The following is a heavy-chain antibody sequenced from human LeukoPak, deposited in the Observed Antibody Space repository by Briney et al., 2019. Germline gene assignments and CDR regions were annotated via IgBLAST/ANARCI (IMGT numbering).Heavy chain of an antibody. V-gene: IGHV4-59*01. Sequence: SETLSLTCTVSGGSISSYYWSWIRQPPGKGLEWIGYIYYSGSTNYNPSLKSRVTISVDASKDQFSLKLSSVTAAGTAVYYCARGRSSWYAFDIWGQGTMVTVSS. CDR2: IYYSGST. CDR3: ARGRSSWYAFDI. D-gene: IGHD6-13*01. J-gene: IGHJ3*02. CDR1: GGSISSYY.